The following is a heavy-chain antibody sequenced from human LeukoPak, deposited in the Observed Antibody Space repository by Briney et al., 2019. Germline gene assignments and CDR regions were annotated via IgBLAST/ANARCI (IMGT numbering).Heavy chain of an antibody. CDR3: ARVEDYYDSSGYPFDY. D-gene: IGHD3-22*01. CDR1: GGTFSSYA. Sequence: GSSVKVSCKASGGTFSSYAISWVRQAPGQGLEWMGGIIPIFGTANYAQKFQGRVTITADESTSTAYTELSSLRSEDTAVYYCARVEDYYDSSGYPFDYWGQGTLVTVSS. V-gene: IGHV1-69*01. CDR2: IIPIFGTA. J-gene: IGHJ4*02.